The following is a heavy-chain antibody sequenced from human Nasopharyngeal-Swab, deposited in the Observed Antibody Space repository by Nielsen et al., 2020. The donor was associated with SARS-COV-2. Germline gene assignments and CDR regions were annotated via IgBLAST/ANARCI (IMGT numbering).Heavy chain of an antibody. V-gene: IGHV4-39*02. CDR3: ARGSIGRIDPFDY. CDR2: INYSGST. D-gene: IGHD6-19*01. CDR1: GDSFSSSNSY. Sequence: SETLSLTCNVSGDSFSSSNSYWGWIRQPPGKGLGWIGTINYSGSTYYNPSLRSRVTVSADTSRNHFSLKLSSVTAADTAVYHCARGSIGRIDPFDYWGQGTLVTVSS. J-gene: IGHJ4*02.